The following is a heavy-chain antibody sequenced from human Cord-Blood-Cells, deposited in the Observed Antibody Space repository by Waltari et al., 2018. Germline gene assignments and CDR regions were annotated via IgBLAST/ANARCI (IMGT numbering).Heavy chain of an antibody. CDR2: INHSGSN. V-gene: IGHV4-34*01. J-gene: IGHJ4*02. D-gene: IGHD6-19*01. CDR3: ARGGSCSSGWYTGGRDY. CDR1: GGSFSGSY. Sequence: QVQLQQGGAGLLKPSEPLSLTCAVDGGSFSGSYGGWIRQSAGKGLEWLGEINHSGSNNYNPSLRSRVTISVDTSKNQFSLKMSAVTAADTAVYYCARGGSCSSGWYTGGRDYWGQGTLVTVSS.